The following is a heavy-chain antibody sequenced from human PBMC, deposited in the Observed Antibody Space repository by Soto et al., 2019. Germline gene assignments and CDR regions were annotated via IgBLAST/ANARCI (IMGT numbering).Heavy chain of an antibody. CDR2: ISGSGVNT. J-gene: IGHJ6*02. CDR1: GFNVSSNY. V-gene: IGHV3-48*02. D-gene: IGHD2-2*03. Sequence: GGALRLSCVLSGFNVSSNYMRWVRKDPEKGQEKDSDISGSGVNTYYEDSVKGRFIISRDNAENSLYLQMNSLRDEDTAVYYCARDWINYGMDVWGQGTTVTVSS. CDR3: ARDWINYGMDV.